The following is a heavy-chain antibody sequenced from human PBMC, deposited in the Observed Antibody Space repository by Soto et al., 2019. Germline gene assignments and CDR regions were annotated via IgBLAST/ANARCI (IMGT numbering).Heavy chain of an antibody. Sequence: PGGSLRLSCGASGFTFSSYAMSWVRQAPGKGLEWVSAISDSGGSTYYADSMKGRFTISRDNSKNTLYLQMNSLRAEDTAVYYCARDHRVYDYFDYWGQGTLVTVSS. V-gene: IGHV3-23*01. J-gene: IGHJ4*02. CDR2: ISDSGGST. D-gene: IGHD2-8*01. CDR3: ARDHRVYDYFDY. CDR1: GFTFSSYA.